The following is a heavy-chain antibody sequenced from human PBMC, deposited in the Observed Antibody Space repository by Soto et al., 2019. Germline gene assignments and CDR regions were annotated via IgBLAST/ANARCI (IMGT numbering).Heavy chain of an antibody. CDR2: IDWDDDK. CDR3: VRDGYSRSWYGAFNI. Sequence: SGPTLVNPTQTLTLTCTFSGFSLSTTDMRVSWIRQPPGKALEWLARIDWDDDKFYSTSLRTRLTISKDTSKNQVVLTMTNMDPVDTATYYCVRDGYSRSWYGAFNIWGQGTMVTVSS. V-gene: IGHV2-70*04. J-gene: IGHJ3*02. D-gene: IGHD6-13*01. CDR1: GFSLSTTDMR.